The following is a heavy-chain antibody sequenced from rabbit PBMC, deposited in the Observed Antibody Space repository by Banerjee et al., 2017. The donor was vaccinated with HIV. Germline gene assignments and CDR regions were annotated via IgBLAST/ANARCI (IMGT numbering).Heavy chain of an antibody. D-gene: IGHD4-1*01. V-gene: IGHV1S45*01. Sequence: QEQLEESGGDLVKPEGSLTLTCKASGFDFSNNVLCWVRQAPGKGPEWIACINTSSGNTVYASWAKGRFTISKTSSTTVTLQMTSLTAADTATYFCARDLAGVIGWNFDLWGQGTLVTVS. CDR3: ARDLAGVIGWNFDL. J-gene: IGHJ4*01. CDR1: GFDFSNNVL. CDR2: INTSSGNT.